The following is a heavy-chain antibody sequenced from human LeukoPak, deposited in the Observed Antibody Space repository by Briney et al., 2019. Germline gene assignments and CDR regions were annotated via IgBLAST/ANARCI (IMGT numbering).Heavy chain of an antibody. D-gene: IGHD4-17*01. Sequence: GGSLRLSCAASGFTFSTYSMDWVRQAPGKGLEYVSAISSNGDSTHYANSVKGRFTISRDNSKNTLYLHMDSLRAEDMAVYFCAREGAVNDCGANRPFDCWGQGTLVTVSS. V-gene: IGHV3-64*01. CDR2: ISSNGDST. CDR3: AREGAVNDCGANRPFDC. CDR1: GFTFSTYS. J-gene: IGHJ4*02.